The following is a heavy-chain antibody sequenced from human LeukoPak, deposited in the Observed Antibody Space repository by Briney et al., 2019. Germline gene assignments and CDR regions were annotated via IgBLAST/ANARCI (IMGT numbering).Heavy chain of an antibody. V-gene: IGHV4-61*02. J-gene: IGHJ4*02. CDR2: IYTSGST. Sequence: SETLSLTCTVSGGSISSGSSYWSWIRQPAGKGLEWIGRIYTSGSTNYNPSLKSRVTISVDTSKNQFSLKLSSVTAADTAVYYCARQGTDYDVLTGYYSFEYWGQGTLVTVSS. D-gene: IGHD3-9*01. CDR1: GGSISSGSSY. CDR3: ARQGTDYDVLTGYYSFEY.